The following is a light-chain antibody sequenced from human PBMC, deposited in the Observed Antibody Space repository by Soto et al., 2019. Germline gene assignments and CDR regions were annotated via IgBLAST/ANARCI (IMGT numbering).Light chain of an antibody. CDR2: EVV. CDR3: KSYARSNTYV. Sequence: QAGLTQPPSASWSPGQSVTISCTGTKNDIGVYDFVSWYQHHPGKAPRVIIYEVVQRRSGVPDRFSGSKSGNTASLTVSGLQAADEADYFCKSYARSNTYVFGRGTKGT. CDR1: KNDIGVYDF. J-gene: IGLJ1*01. V-gene: IGLV2-8*01.